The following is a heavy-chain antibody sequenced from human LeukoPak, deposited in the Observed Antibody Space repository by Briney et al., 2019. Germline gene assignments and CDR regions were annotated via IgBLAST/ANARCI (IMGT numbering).Heavy chain of an antibody. V-gene: IGHV3-30*18. D-gene: IGHD5-24*01. CDR2: ISYDGRSE. CDR3: AKRDKDARMSFDI. J-gene: IGHJ3*02. Sequence: PGGSLRLSCAASGFAFSSFAMHWVRQSPGKGLEWVAVISYDGRSEYYADSVRGRFSVSRDSSRNTLYLQMNSLRPEDTGVYYCAKRDKDARMSFDIWGQGTLVTVSS. CDR1: GFAFSSFA.